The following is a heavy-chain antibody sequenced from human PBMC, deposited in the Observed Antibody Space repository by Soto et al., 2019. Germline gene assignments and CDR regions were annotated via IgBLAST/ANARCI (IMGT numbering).Heavy chain of an antibody. CDR1: GFTFSSYG. J-gene: IGHJ6*02. D-gene: IGHD3-3*01. CDR3: ASGMTFYDFWSGYYSYYYYYGMDV. V-gene: IGHV3-33*01. CDR2: IWYDGSNK. Sequence: QVQLVESGGGVVQPGRSLRLSCAASGFTFSSYGMHWVRQAPGKGLEWVAVIWYDGSNKYYADSVKGRFTISRVNSKNTLYLQMNSRRADDTAVYYCASGMTFYDFWSGYYSYYYYYGMDVWGQGTTVTVSS.